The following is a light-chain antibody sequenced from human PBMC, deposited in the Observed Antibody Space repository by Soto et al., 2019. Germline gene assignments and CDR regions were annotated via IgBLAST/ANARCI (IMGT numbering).Light chain of an antibody. CDR2: AAS. V-gene: IGKV3-20*01. CDR3: NQYADSPQT. J-gene: IGKJ2*01. CDR1: QSVSSTY. Sequence: ELVLPQSRATVSLSPGARSPLSGRDRQSVSSTYLAWYQQKPGQAPRLLIHAASTGATGIPARFRGSGSGTDFTLTISSLEPEDSAVYFCNQYADSPQTFGQGTKVDIK.